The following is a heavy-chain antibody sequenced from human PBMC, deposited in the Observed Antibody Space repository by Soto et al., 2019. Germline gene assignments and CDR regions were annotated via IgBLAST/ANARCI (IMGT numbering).Heavy chain of an antibody. CDR2: IKDDEGEE. V-gene: IGHV3-7*05. Sequence: EVQLVESGGGLVQPGGSLRLSCAASGVTFSPYWMSWVRQAPGKGLEWVAIIKDDEGEELYLEAVRGRFTISRDNAKKSLYLAMDSLRVEDTAVYYCAGGSGWISDTWGQGTLVTVSS. J-gene: IGHJ5*02. D-gene: IGHD6-19*01. CDR1: GVTFSPYW. CDR3: AGGSGWISDT.